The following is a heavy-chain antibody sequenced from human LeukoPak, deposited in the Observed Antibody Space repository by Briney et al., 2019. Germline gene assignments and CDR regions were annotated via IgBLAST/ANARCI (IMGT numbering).Heavy chain of an antibody. Sequence: GESLQISCKGSGFSFTSYWIALGRQMPGKGLEWMGIIYPGDSDTRYSPSFQGQVTISADKSISTADLQWSSLKASDTAMDYCARQGGYFDYWGQGTLVTVSS. CDR3: ARQGGYFDY. CDR1: GFSFTSYW. V-gene: IGHV5-51*01. J-gene: IGHJ4*02. CDR2: IYPGDSDT.